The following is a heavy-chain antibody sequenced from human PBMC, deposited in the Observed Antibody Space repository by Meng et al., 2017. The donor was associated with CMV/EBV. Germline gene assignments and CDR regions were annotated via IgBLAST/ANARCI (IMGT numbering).Heavy chain of an antibody. CDR2: INPSGGST. V-gene: IGHV1-46*01. J-gene: IGHJ4*02. Sequence: HVQLVQSGAEGNKPGALVKVSSKASGTTLRSYYMTWVRQAPGQGLEWMGIINPSGGSTSYAQKFQGRVTMTRDTSTSTVYMELSSLRSEDTAVYYCARESGSVGDYWGQGTLVTVSS. CDR1: GTTLRSYY. CDR3: ARESGSVGDY. D-gene: IGHD1-26*01.